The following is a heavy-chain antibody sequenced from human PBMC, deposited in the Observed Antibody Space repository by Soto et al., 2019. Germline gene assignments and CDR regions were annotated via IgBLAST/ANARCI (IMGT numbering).Heavy chain of an antibody. D-gene: IGHD2-21*01. V-gene: IGHV3-72*01. J-gene: IGHJ4*02. CDR1: GFTFSDYY. Sequence: EVQLVESGGGLVRPGGSLGLSCVVSGFTFSDYYMDWVRQAPGKGLEWVGRINKKVNSYAAEYAASVKGRFIISRDDSKNSLYLHMNSLNTEDTAVYYCAKVHISSGATGDYWGQGTLVTVSS. CDR2: INKKVNSYAA. CDR3: AKVHISSGATGDY.